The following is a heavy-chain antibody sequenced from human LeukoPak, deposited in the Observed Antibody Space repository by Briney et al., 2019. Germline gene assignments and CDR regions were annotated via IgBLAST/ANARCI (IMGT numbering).Heavy chain of an antibody. V-gene: IGHV3-23*01. CDR3: TRRLDD. Sequence: GGSLRLSCAASGFTFSSYAMSWVRQAPGKGLEWVSAISGSGGSTYYAYSVKGGFTISRDNAQNSLYLQMNGLRVEDTAVYYCTRRLDDWGQGTLVTVS. J-gene: IGHJ4*02. CDR1: GFTFSSYA. CDR2: ISGSGGST. D-gene: IGHD3-16*01.